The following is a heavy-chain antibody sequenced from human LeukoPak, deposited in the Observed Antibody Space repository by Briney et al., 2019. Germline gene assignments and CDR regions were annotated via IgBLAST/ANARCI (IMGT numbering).Heavy chain of an antibody. J-gene: IGHJ4*02. CDR3: ARHGGQWLVQFDY. V-gene: IGHV4-59*08. Sequence: SETLSLTCTVFGGSISSYYWSWIRQPPGKGLEWIGYIYYSGSTNYNPSLKSRVTISVDTSKNQFSLKLSSVTAADTAVYYCARHGGQWLVQFDYWGQGTLVTVS. CDR2: IYYSGST. D-gene: IGHD6-19*01. CDR1: GGSISSYY.